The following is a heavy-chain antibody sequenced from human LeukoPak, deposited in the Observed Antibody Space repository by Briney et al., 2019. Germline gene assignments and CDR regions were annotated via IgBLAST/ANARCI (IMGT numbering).Heavy chain of an antibody. CDR1: GFTFSSYA. D-gene: IGHD6-19*01. V-gene: IGHV3-30-3*01. CDR2: ISYDGSNK. Sequence: PGGSLRLSCAASGFTFSSYAMSWVRQAPGKGLEWVAVISYDGSNKYYADSVKGRFTISRDNSKNTLYLQMNSLRAEDTAVYYCASLSGWYYYYGMDVWGQGTTVIVSS. CDR3: ASLSGWYYYYGMDV. J-gene: IGHJ6*02.